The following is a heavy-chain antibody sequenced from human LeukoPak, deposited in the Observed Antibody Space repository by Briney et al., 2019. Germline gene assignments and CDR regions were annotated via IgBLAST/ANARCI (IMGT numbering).Heavy chain of an antibody. CDR1: GFTFSTYS. CDR3: ARSLWGGIVGANWRFDY. V-gene: IGHV3-30*01. J-gene: IGHJ4*02. CDR2: ILSDGTTK. D-gene: IGHD1-26*01. Sequence: PGGSLRLSCAASGFTFSTYSMHWVRQAPGKGLEWVAVILSDGTTKYYADSVKGRFTVSRDNSKNTLYLQMNSLRAEDTAVYYCARSLWGGIVGANWRFDYWGQGTLVTVSS.